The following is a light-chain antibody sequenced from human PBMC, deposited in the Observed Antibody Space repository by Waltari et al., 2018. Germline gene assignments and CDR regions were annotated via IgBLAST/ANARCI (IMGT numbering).Light chain of an antibody. CDR2: AAS. V-gene: IGKV1-9*01. Sequence: DIQLTQSPSFLSASLGDRVTVTCRARQSINQFLAWYQQKPGAAPKLLIHAASTLQRGVPSRCRGTGSGTEFILTISSLQPEDFATYYCQQVKSYPLTFGGGTTVEMK. CDR1: QSINQF. J-gene: IGKJ4*01. CDR3: QQVKSYPLT.